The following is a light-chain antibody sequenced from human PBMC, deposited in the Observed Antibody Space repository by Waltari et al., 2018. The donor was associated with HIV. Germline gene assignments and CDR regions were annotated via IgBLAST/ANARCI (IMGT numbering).Light chain of an antibody. J-gene: IGLJ3*02. CDR2: RNN. CDR1: LHNVGGQG. CDR3: SAWEGRLAAWV. V-gene: IGLV10-54*04. Sequence: QAGLTQPPSVSKALGQTATLTCTGDLHNVGGQGAAWLQHHQGHPPKLLSHRNNNRPSGISQRFSASRSGYLASLTITGLQPEDEADYYCSAWEGRLAAWVFGGGTKLIVL.